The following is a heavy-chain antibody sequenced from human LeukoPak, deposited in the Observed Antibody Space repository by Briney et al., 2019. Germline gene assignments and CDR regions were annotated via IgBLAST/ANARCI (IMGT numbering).Heavy chain of an antibody. D-gene: IGHD3-9*01. J-gene: IGHJ4*02. V-gene: IGHV1-46*01. CDR1: GYTFTSCH. CDR3: ATAFDDILTGYVL. CDR2: INLSGGST. Sequence: ASVKVSCKASGYTFTSCHMHWVRPAPGQGLEWMGKINLSGGSTTYAQEFQGRVTMTEDTSTDTAYMDLSSLRSEDTALYYGATAFDDILTGYVLWGQGTLVTVSS.